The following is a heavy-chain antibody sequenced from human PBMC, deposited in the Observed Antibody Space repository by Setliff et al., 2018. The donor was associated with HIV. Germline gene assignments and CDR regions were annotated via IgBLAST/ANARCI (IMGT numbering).Heavy chain of an antibody. CDR3: ASYYGSGAHYPYYYYMDV. J-gene: IGHJ6*03. CDR2: MHPHSGNT. CDR1: SEYTFTNFD. V-gene: IGHV1-8*02. D-gene: IGHD3-10*01. Sequence: ASVKVSCKASSEYTFTNFDINWVRQAPGQGLEWMGWMHPHSGNTDYTQKFQGRVNMTRNTSISTAYMELSSLRSDDTAVYYCASYYGSGAHYPYYYYMDVWGKGTTVTVS.